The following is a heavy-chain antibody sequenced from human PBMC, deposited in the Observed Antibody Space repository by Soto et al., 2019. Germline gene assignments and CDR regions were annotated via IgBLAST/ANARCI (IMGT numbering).Heavy chain of an antibody. CDR3: AREGYCSSSMCYGGYYYMDF. D-gene: IGHD2-2*01. V-gene: IGHV1-18*01. Sequence: QVQLVQSGGEVKNPGASVKVSCKAFGYTLTNYGISWVRQAPGQGLEWMGWISAYNGHANYAQKLHGRVRLTTDRPTNTGYMEMRSLGSDDTAEYYCAREGYCSSSMCYGGYYYMDFWGKGTTVTVS. J-gene: IGHJ6*03. CDR2: ISAYNGHA. CDR1: GYTLTNYG.